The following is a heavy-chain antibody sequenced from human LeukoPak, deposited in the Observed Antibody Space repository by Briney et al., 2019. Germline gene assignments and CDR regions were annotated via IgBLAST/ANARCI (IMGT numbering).Heavy chain of an antibody. CDR1: GYSFISYW. Sequence: GESLKISCKGTGYSFISYWIGWVRQMPGKGLGWMGIIYPGDSDTRYSPSFQGQVTISADKSISTAYLQWSSLKASDTAMYYCARLLTTVTSPFDYWGQGTLVTVSS. D-gene: IGHD4-17*01. CDR3: ARLLTTVTSPFDY. V-gene: IGHV5-51*01. J-gene: IGHJ4*02. CDR2: IYPGDSDT.